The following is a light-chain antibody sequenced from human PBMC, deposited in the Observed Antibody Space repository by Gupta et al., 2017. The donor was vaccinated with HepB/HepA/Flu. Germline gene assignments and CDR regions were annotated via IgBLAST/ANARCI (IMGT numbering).Light chain of an antibody. CDR1: QSVSSY. CDR2: DAS. J-gene: IGKJ4*01. CDR3: QQRSNGPPALT. V-gene: IGKV3-11*01. Sequence: EIVLTQSPATLSLSPGERATLSCRASQSVSSYLAWYQQKPGQAPRLLIYDASNRATGIPARFSGSGDGTDVTLTISSREPEDFAVNYCQQRSNGPPALTFGGGTKVEIK.